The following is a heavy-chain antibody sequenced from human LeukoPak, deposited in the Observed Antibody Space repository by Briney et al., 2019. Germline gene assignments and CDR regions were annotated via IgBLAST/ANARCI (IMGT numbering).Heavy chain of an antibody. Sequence: SETLSLTCAVYGGSFSGYYWIWIRQPPGKGLEWIGEINHSGSTNYNPSLKSRVTISVDTSKNQFSLKLSSVTAADTAVYYCARDLWYPYYYYGMDVWGQGTTVTVSS. V-gene: IGHV4-34*01. CDR1: GGSFSGYY. CDR3: ARDLWYPYYYYGMDV. D-gene: IGHD6-13*01. CDR2: INHSGST. J-gene: IGHJ6*02.